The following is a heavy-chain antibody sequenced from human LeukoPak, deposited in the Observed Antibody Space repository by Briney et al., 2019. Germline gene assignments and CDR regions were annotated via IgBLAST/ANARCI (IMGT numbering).Heavy chain of an antibody. CDR2: ISSSSSYI. J-gene: IGHJ6*02. CDR3: ARDHAYSGSYRPYGMDV. D-gene: IGHD1-26*01. CDR1: GFTFSSYS. V-gene: IGHV3-21*01. Sequence: GGSLRLSCAASGFTFSSYSINWVRQAPGKGLEWVSSISSSSSYIYYADSVKGRFTISRDNSKNTLYLQMNSLRAEDTAVYYCARDHAYSGSYRPYGMDVWGQGTTVTVSS.